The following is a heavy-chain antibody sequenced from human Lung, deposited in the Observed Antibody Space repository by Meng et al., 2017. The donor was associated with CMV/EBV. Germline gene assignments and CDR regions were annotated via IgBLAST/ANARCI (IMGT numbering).Heavy chain of an antibody. CDR1: GGYYSGYY. Sequence: YGGYYSGYYWSWIRQPPGEGLGWIGEINHSGSTNYNPSLKSRVTISVDTSKNQFSLKLSSVTAADTDVYYCARGRRGYYGSIGGADYWGQGTLVTVSS. V-gene: IGHV4-34*01. J-gene: IGHJ4*02. CDR2: INHSGST. D-gene: IGHD3-10*01. CDR3: ARGRRGYYGSIGGADY.